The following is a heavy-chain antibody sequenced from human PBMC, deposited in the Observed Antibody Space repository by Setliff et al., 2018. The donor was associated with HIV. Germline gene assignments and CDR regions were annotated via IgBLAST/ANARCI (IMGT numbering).Heavy chain of an antibody. CDR3: ARVRLELRQYWFDS. CDR1: GGSFSGYY. Sequence: KTSETLSLTCAVYGGSFSGYYWSWIRQPPGKGLEWIGEINHSGSTNYNPSLKSRVTISVDTSKNQFSLKLNSVTAADTAVYYCARVRLELRQYWFDSWGQGSPVTVSS. D-gene: IGHD1-7*01. CDR2: INHSGST. J-gene: IGHJ5*01. V-gene: IGHV4-34*01.